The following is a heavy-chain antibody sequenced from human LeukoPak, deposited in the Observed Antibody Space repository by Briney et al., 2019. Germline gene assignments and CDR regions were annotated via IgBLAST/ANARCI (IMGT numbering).Heavy chain of an antibody. Sequence: GGSLRLSCAASGFTFSNYGMHWVRQAPGKGLEWVSSISSSSSYIYYADSVKGRFTISRDNAKNSLYLQMNSLRAEDTAVYYCARDSGSSWFDWFDPWGQGTLVTVSS. J-gene: IGHJ5*02. CDR1: GFTFSNYG. CDR3: ARDSGSSWFDWFDP. CDR2: ISSSSSYI. V-gene: IGHV3-21*01. D-gene: IGHD6-13*01.